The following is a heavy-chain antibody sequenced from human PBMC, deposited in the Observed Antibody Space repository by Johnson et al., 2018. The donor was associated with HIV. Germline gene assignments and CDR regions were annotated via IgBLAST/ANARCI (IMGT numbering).Heavy chain of an antibody. CDR2: ISSSGSTI. CDR1: GFTFSDYY. V-gene: IGHV3-11*04. D-gene: IGHD2-15*01. CDR3: ARDGGDIVVVVAATQAFDI. J-gene: IGHJ3*02. Sequence: VQLVESGGGLVQSGGSLRLSCAASGFTFSDYYMSWIRQAPGKGLEWVSYISSSGSTIYYADSVKGRFTISRDNAKNSLYLQRNSLRAEDTAVYYCARDGGDIVVVVAATQAFDIWGQGTMVTVSS.